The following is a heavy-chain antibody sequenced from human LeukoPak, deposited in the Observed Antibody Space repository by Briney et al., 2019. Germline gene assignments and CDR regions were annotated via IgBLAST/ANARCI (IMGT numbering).Heavy chain of an antibody. Sequence: GASVKVSCKASGYTFTSYAMHWVRQAPGQRLEWMGWINAGNGNTKYSQKFQGRVTITRDTSASTAYMELSSLRSEDTAVYYCARDPRVFGELSYCFDYWGQGTLVTVSS. CDR1: GYTFTSYA. V-gene: IGHV1-3*01. D-gene: IGHD3-10*02. CDR3: ARDPRVFGELSYCFDY. J-gene: IGHJ4*02. CDR2: INAGNGNT.